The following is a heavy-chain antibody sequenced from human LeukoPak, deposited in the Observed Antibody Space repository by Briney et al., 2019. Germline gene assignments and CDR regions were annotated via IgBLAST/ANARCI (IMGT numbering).Heavy chain of an antibody. CDR2: IIPIFGTA. Sequence: SVKVSCKASGGTFSSYAISWVRQAPGQGLEWMGEIIPIFGTANYAQKFQGRVTITADESTSTAYMELSSLRSEDTAVYYCASHRGVAVAGFFDYWGQGTLVTVSS. CDR1: GGTFSSYA. CDR3: ASHRGVAVAGFFDY. D-gene: IGHD6-19*01. J-gene: IGHJ4*02. V-gene: IGHV1-69*01.